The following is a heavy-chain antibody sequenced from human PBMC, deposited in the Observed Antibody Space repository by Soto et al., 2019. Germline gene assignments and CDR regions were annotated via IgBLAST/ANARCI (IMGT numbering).Heavy chain of an antibody. Sequence: PSETLSLTCTVSGDSINNYSWSWIRQSAGKGLEWIGRIYTSGTTNYNPSLRSRITMSVDTSKNQFSLKLSSVTAADAAVYSCAGYNYGSYAFDIWGQGTMVTVSS. CDR3: AGYNYGSYAFDI. CDR2: IYTSGTT. CDR1: GDSINNYS. D-gene: IGHD3-10*01. J-gene: IGHJ3*02. V-gene: IGHV4-4*07.